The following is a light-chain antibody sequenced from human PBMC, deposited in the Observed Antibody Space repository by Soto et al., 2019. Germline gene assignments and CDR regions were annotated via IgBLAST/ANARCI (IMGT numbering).Light chain of an antibody. J-gene: IGKJ1*01. CDR3: QQTYTTPRT. CDR2: ATS. CDR1: QTVSTY. Sequence: DTQMTQSPSSLSASVGDRISITCRASQTVSTYLNWYQQKPGKAPTLLISATSTLQSGVPSRFSGSGSETEYTLTITSLQPEDFATYYCQQTYTTPRTFGQGTKVAIK. V-gene: IGKV1-39*01.